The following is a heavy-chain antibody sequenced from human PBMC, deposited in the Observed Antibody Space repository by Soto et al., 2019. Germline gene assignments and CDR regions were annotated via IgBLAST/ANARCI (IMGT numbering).Heavy chain of an antibody. Sequence: QVQLQESGPGLVKPSQTLSLTCTVSGASVSSAGIYWSWIRQHPENGLEWIGYVFYTGITYYTPSLQSRVTIAVDTSKNQFYLNLTSVTAADTAVYYCARNRGSSKPYYFDSWGQGTLVTVSS. J-gene: IGHJ4*02. CDR3: ARNRGSSKPYYFDS. V-gene: IGHV4-31*03. CDR1: GASVSSAGIY. D-gene: IGHD1-26*01. CDR2: VFYTGIT.